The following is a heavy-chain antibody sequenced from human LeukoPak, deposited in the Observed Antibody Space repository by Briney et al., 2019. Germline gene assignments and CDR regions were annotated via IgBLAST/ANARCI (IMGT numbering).Heavy chain of an antibody. CDR1: GFSFSSYW. CDR2: IKYDGSHK. V-gene: IGHV3-7*01. D-gene: IGHD3-22*01. CDR3: ASSHDSSGND. J-gene: IGHJ4*02. Sequence: PGGSLRLSCVASGFSFSSYWMAWVRQAPGKGLEWVANIKYDGSHKYYVDSVKGRFTISRDNAKNSVYLQMNSLRDDDTAVYFCASSHDSSGNDWGQGTMVTVSS.